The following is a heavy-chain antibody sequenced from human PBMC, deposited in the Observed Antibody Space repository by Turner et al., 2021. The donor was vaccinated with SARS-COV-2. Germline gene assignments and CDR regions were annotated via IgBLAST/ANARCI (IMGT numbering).Heavy chain of an antibody. CDR1: VGSFSGYE. Sequence: HVQLQQWGAGLLKPSETLSLTCSIFVGSFSGYEWTWIRQPPGKGLEWIGQMNLRGTTDSNPSIKSRVTLSGDRAKNQFSLNLTSVTAADTAVYDCAKLGGTRDGKDYFDKEVWGQGTTVAVSS. CDR2: MNLRGTT. CDR3: AKLGGTRDGKDYFDKEV. J-gene: IGHJ6*02. V-gene: IGHV4-34*01. D-gene: IGHD5-12*01.